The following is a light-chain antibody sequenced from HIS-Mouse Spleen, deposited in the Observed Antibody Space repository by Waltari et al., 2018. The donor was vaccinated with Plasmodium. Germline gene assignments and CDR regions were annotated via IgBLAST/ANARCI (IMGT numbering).Light chain of an antibody. J-gene: IGKJ4*01. V-gene: IGKV3-11*01. Sequence: EIVLTQSPATLSLSPGERATLSCRASQSVSSSLAWYQQKPGQAPRLLIYDASNRATGIPARFSGSGSGTDFTLIISSLEPEDFAVYYCQQRSNWPALTFGGGTKVEIK. CDR2: DAS. CDR1: QSVSSS. CDR3: QQRSNWPALT.